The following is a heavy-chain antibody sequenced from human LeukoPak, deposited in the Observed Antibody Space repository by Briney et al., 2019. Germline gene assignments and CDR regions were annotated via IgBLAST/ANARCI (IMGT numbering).Heavy chain of an antibody. V-gene: IGHV1-46*01. CDR2: INPSGGST. CDR1: GCTFTSYY. Sequence: ASVKVSCKASGCTFTSYYMHWVRQAPGQGLEWMGIINPSGGSTSYAQKFQGRVTMTRDTSTSTVYMELSSLRSEDTAVYYCARDSRTTVTTNHYYFDYWGQGTLVTVSS. J-gene: IGHJ4*02. CDR3: ARDSRTTVTTNHYYFDY. D-gene: IGHD4-17*01.